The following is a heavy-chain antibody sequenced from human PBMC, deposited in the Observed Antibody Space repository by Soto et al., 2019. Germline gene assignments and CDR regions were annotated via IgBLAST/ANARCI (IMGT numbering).Heavy chain of an antibody. V-gene: IGHV4-31*02. CDR1: GGSISSGGYY. CDR3: ARAPGRMMNALRYYYGLDV. D-gene: IGHD2-8*01. J-gene: IGHJ6*02. CDR2: IYHRGGT. Sequence: QVQLQESGPGLVKPSETLSFTCNVSGGSISSGGYYWSWIRQLPGKGLEWIGYIYHRGGTYYNPALKRRITISVDTSKNQFYLKMTPVTAADTAVYFCARAPGRMMNALRYYYGLDVWGQGTTVTVSS.